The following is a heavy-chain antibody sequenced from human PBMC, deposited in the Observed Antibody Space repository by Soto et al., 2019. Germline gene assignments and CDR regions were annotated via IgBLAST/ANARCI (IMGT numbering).Heavy chain of an antibody. D-gene: IGHD5-12*01. CDR1: GFTFSSYA. Sequence: HPGGSMRLSCAAPGFTFSSYAMHWVRQAPGKGLEWVAVISYDGSNKYYADSVRGRFTISRDTSKNTLYLQMNSLRAEDTAVYYCAKDQRWLQYYFHYWGQGTLVTVSS. CDR2: ISYDGSNK. V-gene: IGHV3-30-3*01. CDR3: AKDQRWLQYYFHY. J-gene: IGHJ4*02.